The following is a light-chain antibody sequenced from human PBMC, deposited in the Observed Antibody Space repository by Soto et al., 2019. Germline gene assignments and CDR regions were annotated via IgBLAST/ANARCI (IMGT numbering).Light chain of an antibody. Sequence: QPVLTQSPSASASLGASVKPTCTLSSGPSNYAITWHQQQPEKGPRYLMKVNSDGSHSKGDGIPDRFSGSSSGAERYLTVSSLQSEDEADYYCQTWGNGIWVFGGGTKLTVL. CDR2: VNSDGSH. CDR1: SGPSNYA. J-gene: IGLJ3*02. V-gene: IGLV4-69*01. CDR3: QTWGNGIWV.